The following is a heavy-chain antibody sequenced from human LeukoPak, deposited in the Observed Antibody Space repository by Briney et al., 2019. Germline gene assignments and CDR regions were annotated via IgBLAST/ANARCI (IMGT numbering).Heavy chain of an antibody. Sequence: GRSLRLSCAASGYTFSSYGMHWVRQATGKGLEWVADIWYDGSNKYYADYVKGRFTISRDNSKNTLYLQMNSLRAEDTAVYYCARDLWRKGYSYGLDYWGQGTLVTVPS. CDR3: ARDLWRKGYSYGLDY. J-gene: IGHJ4*02. D-gene: IGHD5-18*01. CDR2: IWYDGSNK. CDR1: GYTFSSYG. V-gene: IGHV3-33*01.